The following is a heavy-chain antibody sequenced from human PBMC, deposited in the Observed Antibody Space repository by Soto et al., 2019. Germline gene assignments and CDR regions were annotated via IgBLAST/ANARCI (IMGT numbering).Heavy chain of an antibody. D-gene: IGHD3-10*01. CDR2: IIPLFGTP. J-gene: IGHJ4*02. CDR3: ARDRDDYGSGNYYNRIDF. V-gene: IGHV1-69*01. CDR1: GGIFSTYA. Sequence: QVQLVQSGAEVKKPGSSVKVSCKASGGIFSTYAISWLRQAPGQGLEWMGGIIPLFGTPNYAQRFQGRVNMTADESTSTAYMELSRMRSEDTAVYYCARDRDDYGSGNYYNRIDFWGQGTLVTVSS.